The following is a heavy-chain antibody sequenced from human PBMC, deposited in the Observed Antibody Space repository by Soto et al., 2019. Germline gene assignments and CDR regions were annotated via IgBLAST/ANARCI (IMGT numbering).Heavy chain of an antibody. CDR1: GFSLSTSGVG. CDR3: APITVTHSFDY. Sequence: SGPTLVNPTQTLTLTCTFSGFSLSTSGVGVGWIRQPPGKALEWLALIYWDDDKRYSPSLKSRLTITKDTSKNQVVLTMTNMNPVDTATGDCAPITVTHSFDYCGQGTLVTIGS. CDR2: IYWDDDK. D-gene: IGHD4-17*01. V-gene: IGHV2-5*02. J-gene: IGHJ4*02.